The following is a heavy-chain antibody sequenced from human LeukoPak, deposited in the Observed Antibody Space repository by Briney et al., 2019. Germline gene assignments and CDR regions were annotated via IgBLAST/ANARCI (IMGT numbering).Heavy chain of an antibody. V-gene: IGHV3-30*04. CDR2: ISYDGSNK. CDR3: ARDREYSSPTFDY. Sequence: PGRSLSLSCAASGFTFSSYAIHWVRQAPGKGLEWVAVISYDGSNKYYADSVKGRFTISRDNSKTTLYLQMNSLRAEDTAVYYCARDREYSSPTFDYRGQGTLVTVSS. D-gene: IGHD6-6*01. J-gene: IGHJ4*02. CDR1: GFTFSSYA.